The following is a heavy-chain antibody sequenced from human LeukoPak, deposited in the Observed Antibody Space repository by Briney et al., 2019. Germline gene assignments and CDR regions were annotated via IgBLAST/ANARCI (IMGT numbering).Heavy chain of an antibody. Sequence: PSETLSLTCAVYGGSFSGYYWSWIRQPPGKGLEWIGEINHSEYINFNPSLKSRVTISVDTSKNQFSLKLSSVTAADTAVYYCARGKGYCSSTSCHHWFDPWGQGTLVTVSS. V-gene: IGHV4-34*01. CDR3: ARGKGYCSSTSCHHWFDP. CDR2: INHSEYI. CDR1: GGSFSGYY. J-gene: IGHJ5*02. D-gene: IGHD2-2*01.